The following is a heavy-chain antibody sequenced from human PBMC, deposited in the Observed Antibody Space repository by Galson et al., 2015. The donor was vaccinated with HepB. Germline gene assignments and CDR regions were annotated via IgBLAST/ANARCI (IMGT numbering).Heavy chain of an antibody. V-gene: IGHV3-21*01. CDR1: GFTFSSYS. D-gene: IGHD3-10*01. Sequence: SLRLSCAASGFTFSSYSMNWVRQAPGKGLEWVSSISSSSRYIYYADSVKGRFTISKDNAKNSLYLQMNSLRAEDTAVYYCAREMGFGDIGGGMDVWGQGTTVTVSS. J-gene: IGHJ6*02. CDR2: ISSSSRYI. CDR3: AREMGFGDIGGGMDV.